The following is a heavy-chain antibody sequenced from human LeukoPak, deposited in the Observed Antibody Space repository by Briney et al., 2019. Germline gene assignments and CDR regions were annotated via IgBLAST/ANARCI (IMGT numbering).Heavy chain of an antibody. J-gene: IGHJ4*02. CDR1: GFIFSSQW. CDR2: IKEDGSEK. V-gene: IGHV3-7*01. D-gene: IGHD3-9*01. Sequence: GGSLRLSCAASGFIFSSQWMHWVRQAPGKGLEWVANIKEDGSEKKYLDSVKGRFTISRDNVRNSLYLQMNSLRAEDTGVYFCARLTGGSPDDNWGQGTLAIVSS. CDR3: ARLTGGSPDDN.